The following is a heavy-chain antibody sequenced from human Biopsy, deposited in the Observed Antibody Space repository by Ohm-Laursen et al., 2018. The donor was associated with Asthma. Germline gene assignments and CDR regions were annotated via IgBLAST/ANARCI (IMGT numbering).Heavy chain of an antibody. CDR3: ARCQVGYSSGWSLLLKKIYYSGMDV. Sequence: SSVKVSCKTPGGTFSNFAISWVRQAPGQGLEWPGGIMTVFGTTNYAHKFQGRVTINADESTSTAYMEVTSLRSEDTAIYYCARCQVGYSSGWSLLLKKIYYSGMDVWGQGNAVTVSS. CDR2: IMTVFGTT. V-gene: IGHV1-69*01. J-gene: IGHJ6*02. D-gene: IGHD6-19*01. CDR1: GGTFSNFA.